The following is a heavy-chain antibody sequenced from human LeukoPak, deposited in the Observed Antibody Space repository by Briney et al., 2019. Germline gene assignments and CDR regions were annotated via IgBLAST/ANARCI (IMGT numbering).Heavy chain of an antibody. Sequence: ASVKVSCKASGYTFTSYGISGVRQAPGQGREGMGGSSGYNGNTKYAQKLKGRVTMTTDTSTTTAYMELRGLRSDDKAVYYCARDGRHRYYYDSSGFYGSWFDPWGQGTLVTVSS. D-gene: IGHD3-22*01. V-gene: IGHV1-18*01. CDR2: SSGYNGNT. CDR1: GYTFTSYG. J-gene: IGHJ5*02. CDR3: ARDGRHRYYYDSSGFYGSWFDP.